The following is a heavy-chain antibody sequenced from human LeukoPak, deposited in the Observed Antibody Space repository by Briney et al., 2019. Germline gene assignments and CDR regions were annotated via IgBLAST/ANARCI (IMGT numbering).Heavy chain of an antibody. J-gene: IGHJ6*02. Sequence: ETLSLTCTVSGGSISSYYWSWIRQPPGKGLEWVSAISGSGVHTYYADSVKGRFTISRDNSRNTLYLQMNSLRAEDTAVYYCAKALSTDGYNYEKGMDVWGQGTTVTVSS. CDR2: ISGSGVHT. D-gene: IGHD5-24*01. CDR3: AKALSTDGYNYEKGMDV. CDR1: GGSISSYY. V-gene: IGHV3-23*01.